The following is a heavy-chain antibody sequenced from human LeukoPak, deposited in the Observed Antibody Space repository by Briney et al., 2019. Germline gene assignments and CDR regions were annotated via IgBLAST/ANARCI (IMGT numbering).Heavy chain of an antibody. D-gene: IGHD6-19*01. CDR2: IYYSGST. Sequence: ASETLSLTCTVSGGSISSYYWSWIRQPPGKGLEWIGYIYYSGSTNYNPSLKSRVTISVDTSKNQFSLKLSSVTAADTAVYYCARDPWYSSGYYMDVWGKGTTVTVSS. V-gene: IGHV4-59*01. CDR3: ARDPWYSSGYYMDV. CDR1: GGSISSYY. J-gene: IGHJ6*03.